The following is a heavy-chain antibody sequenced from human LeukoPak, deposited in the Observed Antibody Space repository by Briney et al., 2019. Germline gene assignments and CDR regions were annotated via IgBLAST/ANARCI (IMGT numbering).Heavy chain of an antibody. J-gene: IGHJ2*01. CDR1: GYTFYNYA. Sequence: GGSQRLSSAASGYTFYNYAVTWVRQAPGKGLEWVSSISHDGASTHYADSVKGRFTISRDNSKNTVFLQMDSLRAEDTAVYFCAKYGSGQLWLLGWYFDFWGRGTLVSVSS. CDR2: ISHDGAST. D-gene: IGHD3-16*01. CDR3: AKYGSGQLWLLGWYFDF. V-gene: IGHV3-23*01.